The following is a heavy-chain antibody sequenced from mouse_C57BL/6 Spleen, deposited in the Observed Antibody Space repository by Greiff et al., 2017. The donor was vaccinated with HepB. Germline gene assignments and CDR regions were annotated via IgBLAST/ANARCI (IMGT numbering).Heavy chain of an antibody. CDR2: ISNGGGST. D-gene: IGHD1-1*01. CDR3: ARRGTTEGGFAY. J-gene: IGHJ3*01. V-gene: IGHV5-12*01. CDR1: GFTFSDYY. Sequence: EVKLVESGGGLVQPGGSLKLSCAASGFTFSDYYMYWVRQTPEKRLEWVAYISNGGGSTYYPDTVKGRFTISRDNAKNTLYLQMSRLNTEDTAMYYCARRGTTEGGFAYWGQGTLVTVSS.